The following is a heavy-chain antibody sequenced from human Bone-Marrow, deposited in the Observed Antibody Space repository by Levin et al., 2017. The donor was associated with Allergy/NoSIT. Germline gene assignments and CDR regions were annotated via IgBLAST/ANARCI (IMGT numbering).Heavy chain of an antibody. D-gene: IGHD3-10*01. J-gene: IGHJ4*02. CDR2: INHSGST. Sequence: SETLSLTCAVYGGSFSGYYWSWIRQPPGKGLEWIGEINHSGSTNYNPSLKSRVTISVDTSKNQFSLKLSSVTAADTAVYYCARGLAGFPDLRAFTMVRGVIDYWGQGTLVTVSS. CDR1: GGSFSGYY. CDR3: ARGLAGFPDLRAFTMVRGVIDY. V-gene: IGHV4-34*01.